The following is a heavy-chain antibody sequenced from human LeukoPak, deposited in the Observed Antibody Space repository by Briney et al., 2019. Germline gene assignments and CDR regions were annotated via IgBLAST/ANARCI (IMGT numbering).Heavy chain of an antibody. Sequence: SVKVSCKASGGTFSSYTISWVRQAPGQGLEWMGRIIPIFGIANYAQKFQGRVTITADKSTSTAYMELSSLRSEDTAVYYGARDEEQLDLYDYGMDVWGQGTPVTVSS. CDR2: IIPIFGIA. CDR3: ARDEEQLDLYDYGMDV. V-gene: IGHV1-69*04. D-gene: IGHD6-13*01. CDR1: GGTFSSYT. J-gene: IGHJ6*02.